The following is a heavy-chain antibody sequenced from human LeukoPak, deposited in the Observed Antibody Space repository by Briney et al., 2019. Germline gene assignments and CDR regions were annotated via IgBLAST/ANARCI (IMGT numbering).Heavy chain of an antibody. Sequence: SQTLSLTCSVSGDSISSGDYDWGWLRQPPGTGLEWIGYIYSSGSTYYNPSLKSRVTISVDTSKNQFSLKLSSVTAADTAVYYCARDGNAMVRGYAFEIWGQGTMVTVSS. D-gene: IGHD3-10*01. V-gene: IGHV4-30-4*01. CDR2: IYSSGST. J-gene: IGHJ3*02. CDR3: ARDGNAMVRGYAFEI. CDR1: GDSISSGDYD.